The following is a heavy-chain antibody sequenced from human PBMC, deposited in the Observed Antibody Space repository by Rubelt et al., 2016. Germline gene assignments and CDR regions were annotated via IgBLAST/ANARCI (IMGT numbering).Heavy chain of an antibody. Sequence: QVQLQQWGAGLLKPSETLSLTCAVYGGSFSGYSWSWIRQPPGKGLEWIGEIYHGGSTSYNPSLKSRVTIPVTNSKNQFPLKLVSGTAADTAVYYCARGYCNYGYLGVYWGQGTLVTVSS. CDR3: ARGYCNYGYLGVY. D-gene: IGHD4-11*01. V-gene: IGHV4-34*02. J-gene: IGHJ4*02. CDR2: IYHGGST. CDR1: GGSFSGYS.